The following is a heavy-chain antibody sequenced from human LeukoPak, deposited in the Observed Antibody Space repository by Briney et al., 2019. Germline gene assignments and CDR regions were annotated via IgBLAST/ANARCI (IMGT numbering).Heavy chain of an antibody. V-gene: IGHV4-59*01. CDR2: IYYSGST. CDR3: ARDREFSGSYPDAFDI. J-gene: IGHJ3*02. D-gene: IGHD1-26*01. Sequence: SETLSLTCTVSGGSISSYYWNWIRQPPGKGLEWIGYIYYSGSTNYNPSLKSRVPMSVDTSKNQFSLKLRSVTAADTAVYYCARDREFSGSYPDAFDIWGQGRMVTVSS. CDR1: GGSISSYY.